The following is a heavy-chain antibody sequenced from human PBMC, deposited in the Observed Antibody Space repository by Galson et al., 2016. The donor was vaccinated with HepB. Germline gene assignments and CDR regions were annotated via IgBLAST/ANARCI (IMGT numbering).Heavy chain of an antibody. CDR1: GFTVSTYY. V-gene: IGHV3-53*01. CDR2: MFYGGTT. J-gene: IGHJ6*03. D-gene: IGHD2-2*01. CDR3: ARTAHRECTGTRCVNFRYYYYYMHV. Sequence: SLRLSCAASGFTVSTYYMNWVRQAPGKGLEWVSGMFYGGTTYYADSVEGRFTISRDDSMNTFYLQMNSLTAEDTAVYFCARTAHRECTGTRCVNFRYYYYYMHVWGKGTTVTVSS.